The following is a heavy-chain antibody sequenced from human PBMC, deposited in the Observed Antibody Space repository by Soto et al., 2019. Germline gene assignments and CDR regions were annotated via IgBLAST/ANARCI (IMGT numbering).Heavy chain of an antibody. D-gene: IGHD3-3*01. CDR2: IYYSGST. CDR1: GGSISSYY. CDR3: ARDPGSGYFDY. V-gene: IGHV4-59*01. Sequence: PSETLSLTCTVSGGSISSYYWSWIRQPPGKGLEWIGYIYYSGSTNYNPSLKSRVTISVDTSKNQFSLKLSSVTAADTAVYYCARDPGSGYFDYWGQGTLVTVSS. J-gene: IGHJ4*02.